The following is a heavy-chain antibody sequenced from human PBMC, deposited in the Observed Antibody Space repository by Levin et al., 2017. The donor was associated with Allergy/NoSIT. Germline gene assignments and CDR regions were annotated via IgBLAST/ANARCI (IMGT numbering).Heavy chain of an antibody. V-gene: IGHV3-48*02. Sequence: GGSLRLSCAASGFTFSSYSMNWVRQAPGKGLEWISYISSSSSTIYYADSVKGRFTISRDNPKNSLYLQMNSVRDEETAGYYCAIRSSSWQYWGQGTLVTVSS. CDR1: GFTFSSYS. J-gene: IGHJ4*02. CDR3: AIRSSSWQY. CDR2: ISSSSSTI. D-gene: IGHD6-13*01.